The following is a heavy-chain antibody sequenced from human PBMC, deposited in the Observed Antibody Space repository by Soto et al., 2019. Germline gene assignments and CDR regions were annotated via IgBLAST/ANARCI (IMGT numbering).Heavy chain of an antibody. CDR2: VYWDDDH. J-gene: IGHJ4*02. V-gene: IGHV2-5*02. D-gene: IGHD3-10*01. CDR3: TRDMYYTTYFDS. Sequence: QITLRESGPALVRPTQTLTLTCTFSGFSLSSNGVGVGWIRQPPGKALEWLALVYWDDDHRYSPSLRNRLTITQDTTKNQMVPTLTKLDPVHTATYYCTRDMYYTTYFDSWRQGTLVTVS. CDR1: GFSLSSNGVG.